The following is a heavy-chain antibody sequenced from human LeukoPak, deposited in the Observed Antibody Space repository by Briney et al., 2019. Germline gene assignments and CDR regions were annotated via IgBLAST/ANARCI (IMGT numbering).Heavy chain of an antibody. CDR3: ARGGGYYPIDY. D-gene: IGHD2-15*01. CDR2: ISGGGGST. CDR1: GFTFSSYA. Sequence: GGSLRLSCAASGFTFSSYAMNWVRQAPGKGLEWVSGISGGGGSTYYADSVKGRFTISRDNSKNTLYLQMNSLRAEDTAVYYCARGGGYYPIDYWGQGTLVTVSS. V-gene: IGHV3-23*01. J-gene: IGHJ4*02.